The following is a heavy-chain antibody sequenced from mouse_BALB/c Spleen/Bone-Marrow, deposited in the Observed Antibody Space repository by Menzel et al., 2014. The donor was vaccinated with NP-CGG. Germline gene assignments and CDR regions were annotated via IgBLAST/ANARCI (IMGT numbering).Heavy chain of an antibody. CDR3: ARDSDWSAY. V-gene: IGHV7-3*02. CDR1: GFTFXDNY. Sequence: EVMLVESGGGLVQPGGSLRLSCATSGFTFXDNYMTWVRQPPGKALEWLGFIRNKANGYTTEYSASVKGRFTISRDNSQSILYLQMNTLRAEDSATYYCARDSDWSAYWGQGTLVTVSA. CDR2: IRNKANGYTT. J-gene: IGHJ3*01.